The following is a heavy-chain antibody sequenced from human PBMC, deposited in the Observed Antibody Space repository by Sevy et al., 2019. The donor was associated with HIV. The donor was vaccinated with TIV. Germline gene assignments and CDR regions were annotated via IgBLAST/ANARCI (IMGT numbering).Heavy chain of an antibody. D-gene: IGHD6-6*01. CDR1: VFTFSSYA. CDR3: ARGSGAYSSSSYLDY. J-gene: IGHJ4*02. CDR2: ISYDGSNK. V-gene: IGHV3-30-3*01. Sequence: GGSLRLSCAASVFTFSSYAMHWVRQAPGKGLEWVAVISYDGSNKYYADSVKGRFTISRDNSKNTLYLQMNSLRAEDTAVYYCARGSGAYSSSSYLDYWGQGTLVTVSS.